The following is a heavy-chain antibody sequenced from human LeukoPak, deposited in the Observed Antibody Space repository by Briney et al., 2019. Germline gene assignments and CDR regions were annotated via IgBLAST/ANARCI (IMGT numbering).Heavy chain of an antibody. Sequence: GGSLRLSCTASGFTFGDYAMSWVRQAPGKGLEWVGFIRSKAYGGTTEYAASVKGRFTISRDDSKSIAYPQMNSLKTEDTAVYYCTRYLVDYWGQGTLVTVSS. V-gene: IGHV3-49*04. CDR3: TRYLVDY. J-gene: IGHJ4*02. CDR2: IRSKAYGGTT. CDR1: GFTFGDYA.